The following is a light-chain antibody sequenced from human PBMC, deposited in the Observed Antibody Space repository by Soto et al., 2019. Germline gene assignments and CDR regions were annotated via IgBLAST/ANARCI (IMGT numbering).Light chain of an antibody. CDR1: QTVLYSSNNKNY. J-gene: IGKJ2*01. CDR2: WTS. CDR3: QQYYSPPYT. Sequence: DIVMTQSPDSLAVSLGERATINCRSSQTVLYSSNNKNYLAWYQQKPGQPPNLLIYWTSTRESGVPDRFSGSGSGTNFTLTITNLQAEDVAVYYCQQYYSPPYTFGQGTKLEIK. V-gene: IGKV4-1*01.